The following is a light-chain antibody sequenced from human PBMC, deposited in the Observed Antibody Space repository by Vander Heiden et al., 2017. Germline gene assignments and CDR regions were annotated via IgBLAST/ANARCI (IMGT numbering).Light chain of an antibody. J-gene: IGKJ1*01. Sequence: DIQMTQSPSTLSASVGDRVAITCRASQDIKRWLAWFQQKPGKAPKLVIFEASHLESGVPSRFRGSGSGTVFTLTISSLQPEDFATYYCQQYNGNSETFGQGTKVEIK. CDR2: EAS. V-gene: IGKV1-5*03. CDR3: QQYNGNSET. CDR1: QDIKRW.